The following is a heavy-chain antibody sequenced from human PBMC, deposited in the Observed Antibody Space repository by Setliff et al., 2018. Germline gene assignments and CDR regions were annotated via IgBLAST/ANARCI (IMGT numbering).Heavy chain of an antibody. CDR2: INVGGTNT. Sequence: GGSLRLSCAASGFTFSSFAMSWVRQAPGKRLEWVSIINVGGTNTYYRDSVKGRFTISRDNSKSTLYLQMNSLRAEDTAIYYCAKDHASLYYYYYCMDVWGKGTTVTVSS. CDR3: AKDHASLYYYYYCMDV. CDR1: GFTFSSFA. D-gene: IGHD3-16*01. V-gene: IGHV3-23*01. J-gene: IGHJ6*03.